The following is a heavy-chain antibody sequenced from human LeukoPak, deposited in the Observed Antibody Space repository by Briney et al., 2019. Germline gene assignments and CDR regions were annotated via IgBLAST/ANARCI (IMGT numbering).Heavy chain of an antibody. D-gene: IGHD2-2*01. J-gene: IGHJ3*02. CDR2: IYYSGST. V-gene: IGHV4-59*01. Sequence: PSETLSLTCTVSGLSITSYYWSWIRQPPGKGLEWIGYIYYSGSTNYNPSLKSRVTMSVDASKNQFSLMLSSVTAADTAVYYCARAQYQLLDTFDIWGQGTMVTVSS. CDR1: GLSITSYY. CDR3: ARAQYQLLDTFDI.